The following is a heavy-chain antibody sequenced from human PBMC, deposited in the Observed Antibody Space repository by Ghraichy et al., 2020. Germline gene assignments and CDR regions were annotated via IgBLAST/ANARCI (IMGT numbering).Heavy chain of an antibody. V-gene: IGHV4-59*08. CDR1: GGSISSYY. J-gene: IGHJ6*02. Sequence: SETLSLTCTVSGGSISSYYWSWIRQPPGKGLEWIGYIYYSGSTNYNPSLKSRVTISVDTSKNQFSLKLSSVTAADTAVYYCARVSKLRYYGMDVWGQGTTVTFS. D-gene: IGHD4-17*01. CDR2: IYYSGST. CDR3: ARVSKLRYYGMDV.